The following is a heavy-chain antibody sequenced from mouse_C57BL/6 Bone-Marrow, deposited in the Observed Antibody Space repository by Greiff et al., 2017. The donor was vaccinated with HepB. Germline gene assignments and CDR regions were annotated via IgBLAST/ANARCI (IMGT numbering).Heavy chain of an antibody. CDR3: AREGFYYYGSSSAWFAY. D-gene: IGHD1-1*01. J-gene: IGHJ3*01. CDR2: IYPGDGDT. CDR1: GYAFSSYW. Sequence: VKLVESGAELVKPGASVKISCKASGYAFSSYWMNWVKQRPGKGLEWIGQIYPGDGDTNYNGKFKGKATLTADKSSSTAYMQLSSLTSEDSAVYFCAREGFYYYGSSSAWFAYWGQGTLVTVSA. V-gene: IGHV1-80*01.